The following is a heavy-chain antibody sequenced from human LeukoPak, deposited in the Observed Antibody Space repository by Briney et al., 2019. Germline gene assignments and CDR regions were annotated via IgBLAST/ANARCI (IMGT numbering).Heavy chain of an antibody. CDR2: LYHSGSA. CDR1: DYSIRSGYY. CDR3: ARMGDSSGYYYGTLDY. V-gene: IGHV4-38-2*01. J-gene: IGHJ4*02. Sequence: SETLSLTCDVSDYSIRSGYYWGWIRQPPGKGLEWIGSLYHSGSAYYSPSLKSRVTISVDTSKNQFSLKLSSVTAADTAVYYCARMGDSSGYYYGTLDYWGQGTLVTVSS. D-gene: IGHD3-22*01.